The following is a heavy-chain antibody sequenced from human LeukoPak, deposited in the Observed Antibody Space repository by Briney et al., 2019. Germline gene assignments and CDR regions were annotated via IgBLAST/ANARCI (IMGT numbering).Heavy chain of an antibody. CDR1: GFTFDDYG. V-gene: IGHV3-20*04. CDR2: INWNGGST. D-gene: IGHD6-19*01. J-gene: IGHJ3*02. CDR3: ARGDSSGWYDDAFDI. Sequence: GGSLRLSCAASGFTFDDYGMSWVRQAPGKGLEWVSGINWNGGSTGYADSVKGRFTISRDNAKNSLYLQMNSLRAEDTALYYCARGDSSGWYDDAFDIWGQGTMVTVSS.